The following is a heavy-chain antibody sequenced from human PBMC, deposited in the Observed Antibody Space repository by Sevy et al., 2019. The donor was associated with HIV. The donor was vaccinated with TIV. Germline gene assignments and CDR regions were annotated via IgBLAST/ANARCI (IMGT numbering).Heavy chain of an antibody. Sequence: ASVKVSCKASGYTFNSYNMHWVRQAPGQRLEWMGWINAGNGNTKYSQSFQGRVTITRDTSASTAYMELSSLISEDMAVYYCARERETGDYYYGMDVWGQRTTVTVSS. J-gene: IGHJ6*02. V-gene: IGHV1-3*01. CDR2: INAGNGNT. CDR3: ARERETGDYYYGMDV. D-gene: IGHD3-10*01. CDR1: GYTFNSYN.